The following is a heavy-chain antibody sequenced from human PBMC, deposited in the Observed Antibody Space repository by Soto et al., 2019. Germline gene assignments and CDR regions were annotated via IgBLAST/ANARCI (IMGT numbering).Heavy chain of an antibody. CDR3: ARDLDGSGSYYTDY. CDR1: GYTFTNYG. D-gene: IGHD3-10*01. Sequence: QVQLMQSGAEVKKPGASVKVSCKASGYTFTNYGISWVRQAPGQGLEWMGWISPYKGNTYYAQNLQGRVTMTTDTSTSTAYMGLRSLRSDDTAVYYCARDLDGSGSYYTDYWGQGTLVTVSS. J-gene: IGHJ4*02. V-gene: IGHV1-18*01. CDR2: ISPYKGNT.